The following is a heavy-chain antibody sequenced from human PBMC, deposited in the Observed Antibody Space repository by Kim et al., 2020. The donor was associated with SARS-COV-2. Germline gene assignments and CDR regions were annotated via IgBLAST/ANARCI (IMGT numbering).Heavy chain of an antibody. CDR2: SST. D-gene: IGHD3-16*02. Sequence: SSTSYADAGKCRFTISRDNAKNTLYLQMNSLRAEDTAVYYCARGALYFDYWGQGTLVTVSS. J-gene: IGHJ4*02. CDR3: ARGALYFDY. V-gene: IGHV3-74*01.